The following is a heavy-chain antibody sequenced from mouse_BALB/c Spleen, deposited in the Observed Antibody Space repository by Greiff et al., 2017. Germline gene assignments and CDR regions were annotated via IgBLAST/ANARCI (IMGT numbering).Heavy chain of an antibody. J-gene: IGHJ4*01. D-gene: IGHD2-1*01. CDR2: IWSGGST. V-gene: IGHV2-2*02. Sequence: VQLQQSGPGLVQPSQSLSITCTVSGFSLTSYGVHWVRQSPGKGLEWLGVIWSGGSTDYNAAFISRLSISKDNSKSQVFFKMNSLQANDTAIYYCARKGGNYEGNAMDYWGQETSVTVSS. CDR1: GFSLTSYG. CDR3: ARKGGNYEGNAMDY.